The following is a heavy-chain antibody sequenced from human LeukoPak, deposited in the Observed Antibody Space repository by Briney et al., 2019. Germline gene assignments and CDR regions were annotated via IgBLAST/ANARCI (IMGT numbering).Heavy chain of an antibody. V-gene: IGHV4-38-2*02. Sequence: SETLSLTCTVSGYSISSGYFWGWIRQPPGKGLEWIGRIYHIGTTYYKPSLKSRVTISVDTSKNQFSLKLTSVTAADTAVYYCARGYSSSWYFNWFDPWGQGTLVTVSS. D-gene: IGHD6-13*01. CDR3: ARGYSSSWYFNWFDP. CDR1: GYSISSGYF. J-gene: IGHJ5*02. CDR2: IYHIGTT.